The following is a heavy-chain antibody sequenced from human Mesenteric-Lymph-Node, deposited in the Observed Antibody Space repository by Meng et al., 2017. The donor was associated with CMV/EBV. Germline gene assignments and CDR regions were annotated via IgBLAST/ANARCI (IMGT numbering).Heavy chain of an antibody. CDR1: GFTFETYS. V-gene: IGHV3-23*01. CDR2: ISGSGGST. J-gene: IGHJ5*02. CDR3: AKGRLMEWFDP. D-gene: IGHD2-8*01. Sequence: GGSLRLSCAASGFTFETYSMHWVRQAPGKGLEWVSAISGSGGSTFYADSVEGRFTISRDNSKNTLYLQMNSLRAEDTAVYYCAKGRLMEWFDPWGQGTLVTVSS.